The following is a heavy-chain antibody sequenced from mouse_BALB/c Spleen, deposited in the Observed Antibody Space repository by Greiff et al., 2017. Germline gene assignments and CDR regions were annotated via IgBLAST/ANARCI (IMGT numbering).Heavy chain of an antibody. Sequence: EVQLVESGPSLVKPSPTLSLTCSVTGDSITSGYWNWVRKFPGNKLEYMGYISYSGSTYYNPTLKSRISITRDTSKNQDYLQLNSVTTEDTATYYCARAGPRCYFDVWGAGTTVTVSS. CDR1: GDSITSGY. V-gene: IGHV3-8*02. J-gene: IGHJ1*01. CDR3: ARAGPRCYFDV. CDR2: ISYSGST. D-gene: IGHD3-1*01.